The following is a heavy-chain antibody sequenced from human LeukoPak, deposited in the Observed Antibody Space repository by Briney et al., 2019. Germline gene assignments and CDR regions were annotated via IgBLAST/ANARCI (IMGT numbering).Heavy chain of an antibody. CDR2: ISAYNGNT. CDR3: ARSGYYYGSGSYKPGDY. J-gene: IGHJ4*02. CDR1: GYTFTRYG. D-gene: IGHD3-10*01. Sequence: ASVRVSCKASGYTFTRYGISWVRQAPGQGLEWMGWISAYNGNTNYAQKLQGRVTMTTDTSTSTAYMELRSLRSDDTAVYYCARSGYYYGSGSYKPGDYWGQGTLVTVSS. V-gene: IGHV1-18*01.